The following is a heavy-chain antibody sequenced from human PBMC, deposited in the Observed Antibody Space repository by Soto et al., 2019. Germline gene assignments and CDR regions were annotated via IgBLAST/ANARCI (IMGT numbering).Heavy chain of an antibody. J-gene: IGHJ6*02. V-gene: IGHV3-23*01. CDR1: GFTFSSYA. CDR3: AKDPRRYCSSTSCPAHYYYYGMDV. CDR2: ISGSGGST. D-gene: IGHD2-2*01. Sequence: GGSLRLSCAASGFTFSSYAMSWVRQAPGKGLEWVSAISGSGGSTYYADSVKGRFTISRDNSKNTLYLQMNSLRAEDTAVYYCAKDPRRYCSSTSCPAHYYYYGMDVWGQGTTVTVSS.